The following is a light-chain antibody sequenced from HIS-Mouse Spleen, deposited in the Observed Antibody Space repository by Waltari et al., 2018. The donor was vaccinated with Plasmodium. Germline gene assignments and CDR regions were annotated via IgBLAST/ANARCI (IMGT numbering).Light chain of an antibody. CDR2: QDS. CDR1: KLGDNY. Sequence: SYDLTQPPSVSVSPGQTASITCSGDKLGDNYACWYQQQPGQPPVLVIYQDSKRPSGTPERFSGSNSGNTATLTISGTQAMDEADYYCQAWDSSTVVFGGGTKLTVL. CDR3: QAWDSSTVV. V-gene: IGLV3-1*01. J-gene: IGLJ2*01.